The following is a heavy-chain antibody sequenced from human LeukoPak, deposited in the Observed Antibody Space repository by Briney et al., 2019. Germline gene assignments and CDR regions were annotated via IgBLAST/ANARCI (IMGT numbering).Heavy chain of an antibody. CDR3: ARGGGGYSYGYDFDY. Sequence: SETLSLTCAVYGGSFSGYYWSWIRQPPGKGLEWIGEINHSGSTNYNPSLKGRVTISVDTSKNQFSLKLSSVTAADTAVYYCARGGGGYSYGYDFDYWGQGTLVTVSS. CDR1: GGSFSGYY. CDR2: INHSGST. J-gene: IGHJ4*02. D-gene: IGHD5-18*01. V-gene: IGHV4-34*01.